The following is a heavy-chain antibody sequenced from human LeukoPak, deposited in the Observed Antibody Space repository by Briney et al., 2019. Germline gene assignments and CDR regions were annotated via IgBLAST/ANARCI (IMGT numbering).Heavy chain of an antibody. V-gene: IGHV4-4*02. J-gene: IGHJ4*02. Sequence: PSGTLSLTCAVSGGSISSSNWWSWVRQPPGKGLEWIGEIYHSGSTNYNPSLKSRVTISVDKSKNQFSLELTSVTATDTAVYYCARHLFGSGYYPDYWGQGTLVTVSS. CDR1: GGSISSSNW. CDR3: ARHLFGSGYYPDY. CDR2: IYHSGST. D-gene: IGHD3-22*01.